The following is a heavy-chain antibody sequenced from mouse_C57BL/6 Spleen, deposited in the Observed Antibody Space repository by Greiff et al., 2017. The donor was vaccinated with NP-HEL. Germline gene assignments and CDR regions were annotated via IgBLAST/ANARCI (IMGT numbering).Heavy chain of an antibody. V-gene: IGHV1-62-2*01. CDR3: ARHEAQYYGSSTGYYFDY. CDR2: FYPGSGSI. Sequence: QVQLQQSGAELVKPGASVKLSCKASGYTFTEYTIHWVKQRSGQGLEWIGWFYPGSGSIKYNEKFKDKATLTADKSSSTVYMELSRLTSEDSAVYFGARHEAQYYGSSTGYYFDYWGQGTTLTVSS. CDR1: GYTFTEYT. D-gene: IGHD1-1*01. J-gene: IGHJ2*01.